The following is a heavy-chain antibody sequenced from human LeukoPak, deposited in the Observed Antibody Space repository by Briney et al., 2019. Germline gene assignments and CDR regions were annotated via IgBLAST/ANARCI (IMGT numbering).Heavy chain of an antibody. CDR2: INHSGST. Sequence: PSETLSLTCAVYGGSFSGYYWSWIRQPPGKGLEWIGEINHSGSTNYNPSLKSRVTISVDTSKNQCSLKLSSVTAADTAVYYCARTPRRNYYGSGSYFDYWGQGTLVTVPS. CDR3: ARTPRRNYYGSGSYFDY. J-gene: IGHJ4*02. CDR1: GGSFSGYY. V-gene: IGHV4-34*01. D-gene: IGHD3-10*01.